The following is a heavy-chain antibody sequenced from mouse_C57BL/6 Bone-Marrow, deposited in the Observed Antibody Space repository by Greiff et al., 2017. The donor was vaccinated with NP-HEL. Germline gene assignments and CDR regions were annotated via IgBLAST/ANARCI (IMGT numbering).Heavy chain of an antibody. D-gene: IGHD4-1*01. CDR2: ISGGGGNT. Sequence: EVKLMESGGGLVKPGGSLKLSCAASGFTFSSYTMSWVRQTPEKRLEWVATISGGGGNTYYPDSVKGRFTISRDNAKNTLYLQMSSLRSEDTALYYCARDWDVGYWGQGTTLTVSS. CDR3: ARDWDVGY. V-gene: IGHV5-9*01. J-gene: IGHJ2*01. CDR1: GFTFSSYT.